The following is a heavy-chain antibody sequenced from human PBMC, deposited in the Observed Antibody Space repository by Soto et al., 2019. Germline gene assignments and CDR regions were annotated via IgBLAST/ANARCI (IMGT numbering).Heavy chain of an antibody. CDR1: GYTFAYYA. CDR2: INAANGNT. CDR3: ARTVAGRFYNWFDP. D-gene: IGHD6-13*01. J-gene: IGHJ5*02. V-gene: IGHV1-3*01. Sequence: ASVKVSCKASGYTFAYYAIHWVRQAPGQRLEWMGLINAANGNTKYSQRFQGRVTITRDTSASTAYMELNSLRSEDTAVYFCARTVAGRFYNWFDPWGQGTLVTV.